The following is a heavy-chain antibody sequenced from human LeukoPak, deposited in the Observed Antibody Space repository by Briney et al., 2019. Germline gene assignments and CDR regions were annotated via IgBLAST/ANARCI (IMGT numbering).Heavy chain of an antibody. CDR3: ARDVVGATYFD. J-gene: IGHJ4*02. V-gene: IGHV3-23*01. CDR2: ISSSGSGGNT. CDR1: GFTFSSYA. Sequence: PGGSLRLSCAASGFTFSSYAMSWARQAPGKGLEWVSGISSSGSGGNTYYADSVKGRFTISRDNSKNTLYLQMNSLRAEDTAVYYCARDVVGATYFDWGQGTLVTVSS. D-gene: IGHD1-26*01.